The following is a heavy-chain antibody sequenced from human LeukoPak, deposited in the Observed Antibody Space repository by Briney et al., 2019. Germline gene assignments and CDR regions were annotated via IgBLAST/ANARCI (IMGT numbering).Heavy chain of an antibody. Sequence: ASVKVSCKASGYTFTSYAMNWVRQAPGQGLEWMGWINTNTGNPTYAQGFTGRFVFSLDTSVSTAYLQISSLKAEDTAVYYCARDSNIVLMVYAQNDAFDIWGQGTMVTVSP. J-gene: IGHJ3*02. CDR2: INTNTGNP. D-gene: IGHD2-8*01. V-gene: IGHV7-4-1*02. CDR1: GYTFTSYA. CDR3: ARDSNIVLMVYAQNDAFDI.